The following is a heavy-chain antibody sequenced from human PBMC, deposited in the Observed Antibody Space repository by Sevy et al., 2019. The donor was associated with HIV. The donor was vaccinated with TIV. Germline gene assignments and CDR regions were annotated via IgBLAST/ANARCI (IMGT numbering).Heavy chain of an antibody. CDR3: AGDSYWYDIHSSYRPPDY. CDR2: IGVNNGKT. Sequence: ASVKVSCKASGYNFNTYGITWVRQAPGQGLEWVGWIGVNNGKTNYAARLQARISMTADTSTSTVYMELRTLTSDDAAVYFCAGDSYWYDIHSSYRPPDYWGQGTLVTVSS. V-gene: IGHV1-18*01. D-gene: IGHD2-8*01. J-gene: IGHJ4*02. CDR1: GYNFNTYG.